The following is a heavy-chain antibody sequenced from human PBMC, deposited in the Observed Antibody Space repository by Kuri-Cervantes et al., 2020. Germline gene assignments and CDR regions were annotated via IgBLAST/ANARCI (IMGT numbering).Heavy chain of an antibody. J-gene: IGHJ4*02. D-gene: IGHD2-15*01. CDR1: GFSFSSYA. CDR2: ISYDGSNK. Sequence: GESLKISCAASGFSFSSYAMHWVRQAPGKGLEWVAAISYDGSNKYYADSVKGRFTISRDNSKNTLYLQMNSLRAEDTAVHYCAKVVDFDYWGQGTLVTVSS. V-gene: IGHV3-30*07. CDR3: AKVVDFDY.